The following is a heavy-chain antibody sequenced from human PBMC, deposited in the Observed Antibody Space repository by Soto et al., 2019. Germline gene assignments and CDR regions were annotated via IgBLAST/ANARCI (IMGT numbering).Heavy chain of an antibody. Sequence: KPGGSLRLSCAASGSTFSSYSMNWVRQAPGKGLEWVSSISSSSSYIYYADSVKGRFTISRDNAKNSLYLQMNSLRAEDTAVYYCARDWPLFWGYYYDSSHYWGQGTMVTVSS. J-gene: IGHJ4*03. CDR1: GSTFSSYS. D-gene: IGHD3-22*01. V-gene: IGHV3-21*01. CDR2: ISSSSSYI. CDR3: ARDWPLFWGYYYDSSHY.